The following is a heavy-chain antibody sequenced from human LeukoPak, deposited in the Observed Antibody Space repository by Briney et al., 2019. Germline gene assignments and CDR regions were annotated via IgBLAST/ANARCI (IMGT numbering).Heavy chain of an antibody. Sequence: PSQTLSLTCTVSGGSISSGGYYWSWIRQPPGKGLEWIGYIYHSGSTYYNPSLKSRVTISVDRSKNQFALKLSSVTAADTAVYYCARTFIDIGAFDIWGQGTMVTVSS. J-gene: IGHJ3*02. V-gene: IGHV4-30-2*01. CDR1: GGSISSGGYY. CDR2: IYHSGST. CDR3: ARTFIDIGAFDI. D-gene: IGHD2-15*01.